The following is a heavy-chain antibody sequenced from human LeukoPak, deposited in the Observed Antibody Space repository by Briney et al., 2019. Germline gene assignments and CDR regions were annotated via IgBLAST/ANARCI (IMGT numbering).Heavy chain of an antibody. V-gene: IGHV3-23*01. CDR1: GFTFDDYG. CDR2: ISGSGGST. J-gene: IGHJ5*02. Sequence: QPGGSLRLSCAASGFTFDDYGMSWVRQAPGKGLEWVSAISGSGGSTYYADSVKGRFTISRDNSKNTLYLQMNSLRAEDTAVYYCAKAYTRGTSFNWFDPWGQGTLVTVSS. CDR3: AKAYTRGTSFNWFDP. D-gene: IGHD2-2*01.